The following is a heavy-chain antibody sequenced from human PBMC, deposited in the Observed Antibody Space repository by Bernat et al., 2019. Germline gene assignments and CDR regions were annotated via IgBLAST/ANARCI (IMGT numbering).Heavy chain of an antibody. D-gene: IGHD6-13*01. CDR1: GFTISTNF. Sequence: EVQLVESGGGLVQPGGSLRLPCAASGFTISTNFMSWVRQAPGKGLDWVSIIAPDGDTHHADSVKGRFTISRDSSENTLYLQMNSLRVEDTAVYYCARHGLAAAGGKYYFDYWGQGTLLSVSS. CDR2: IAPDGDT. CDR3: ARHGLAAAGGKYYFDY. V-gene: IGHV3-66*04. J-gene: IGHJ4*02.